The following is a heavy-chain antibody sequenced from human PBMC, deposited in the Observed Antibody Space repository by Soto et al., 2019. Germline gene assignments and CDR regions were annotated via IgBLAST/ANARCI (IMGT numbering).Heavy chain of an antibody. V-gene: IGHV4-39*01. Sequence: QLQLQESGPGLVKPSETLSLTCSVSGDSINSDKYYWGWIRQPPGKGLEWIGSIYFRGNTYYNPSLRTRVTISLDKSKSQFSLKLNSVTAAGSAVYFCARLEGLATISYYFDFWGQGALVTVSS. CDR2: IYFRGNT. CDR1: GDSINSDKYY. J-gene: IGHJ4*02. D-gene: IGHD3-9*01. CDR3: ARLEGLATISYYFDF.